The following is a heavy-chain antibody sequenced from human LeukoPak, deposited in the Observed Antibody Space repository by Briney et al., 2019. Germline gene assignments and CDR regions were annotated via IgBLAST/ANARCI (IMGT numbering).Heavy chain of an antibody. V-gene: IGHV4-59*01. CDR2: TYYSGTT. CDR1: GGSISSYY. D-gene: IGHD6-13*01. CDR3: AREAGHSSSWFDD. Sequence: SETLSLTCTVSGGSISSYYWSWVRQPPGKGLEWIGYTYYSGTTNYKPSLRSRVTISVDTSKNQFSLKVKSVTAADTAVYFCAREAGHSSSWFDDWGQGTLVTVSS. J-gene: IGHJ4*02.